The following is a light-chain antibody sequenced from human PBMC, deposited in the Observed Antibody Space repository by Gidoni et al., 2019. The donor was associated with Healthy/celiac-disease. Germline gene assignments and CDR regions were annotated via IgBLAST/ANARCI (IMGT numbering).Light chain of an antibody. J-gene: IGKJ3*01. Sequence: DIVMTQSPDSMAVSLGERATINCKSSQSVLYSSNNKNYLAWYQQKPGQPPKLLIYWASTRESVVPDRFSGSGSGTDFTLTISSLQAEDVAVYYCQQYYSTPLTFGPVTKVDIK. CDR1: QSVLYSSNNKNY. CDR2: WAS. CDR3: QQYYSTPLT. V-gene: IGKV4-1*01.